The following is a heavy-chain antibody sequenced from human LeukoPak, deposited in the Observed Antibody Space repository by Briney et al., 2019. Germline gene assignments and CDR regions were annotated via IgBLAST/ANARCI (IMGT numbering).Heavy chain of an antibody. V-gene: IGHV3-48*03. Sequence: GGSLRLXCAASGFTFSSYEMNWVRQAPGKGLEWVSYISSSGSTIYYADSVKGRFTISRDNAKNSLYLQMNSLRAEDTAVYYCARGSGGAFGGVMVDYWGQGTLVTVSS. J-gene: IGHJ4*02. CDR3: ARGSGGAFGGVMVDY. CDR2: ISSSGSTI. D-gene: IGHD3-16*01. CDR1: GFTFSSYE.